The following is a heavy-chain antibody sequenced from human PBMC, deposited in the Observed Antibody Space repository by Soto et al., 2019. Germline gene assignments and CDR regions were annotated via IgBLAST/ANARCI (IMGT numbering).Heavy chain of an antibody. Sequence: EVQLVESGGGFVQPGGSLRLSCAASGFTFDSYWMTWVRQAPGKGLEWVAHIKQDGGQTYYVDSVKGRFTISRDNAKTSLYLQMNSLRAEDTSVYFCARGGNGYENWPPYYYYGMDVWGQGTTDTVSS. D-gene: IGHD5-12*01. CDR2: IKQDGGQT. J-gene: IGHJ6*02. CDR1: GFTFDSYW. CDR3: ARGGNGYENWPPYYYYGMDV. V-gene: IGHV3-7*01.